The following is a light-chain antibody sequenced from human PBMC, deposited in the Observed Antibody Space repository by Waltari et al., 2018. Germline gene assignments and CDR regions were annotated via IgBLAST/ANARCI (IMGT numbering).Light chain of an antibody. CDR2: GAS. CDR1: QSVNSN. Sequence: EIVMTQSPATLPVSPGERATLACRASQSVNSNLAWYQQKPGQPPRLLIYGASTRATGIPARFSGSGSGTEFTLTITNLQSEDSAVYFCQHYNIRPLTFGGGTKVAI. CDR3: QHYNIRPLT. V-gene: IGKV3-15*01. J-gene: IGKJ4*01.